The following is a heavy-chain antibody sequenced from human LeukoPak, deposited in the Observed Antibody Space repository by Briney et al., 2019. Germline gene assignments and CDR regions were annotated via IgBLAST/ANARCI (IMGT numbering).Heavy chain of an antibody. D-gene: IGHD5-12*01. CDR1: GFTFSSYS. V-gene: IGHV3-48*04. J-gene: IGHJ4*02. CDR2: ISSSSSTI. CDR3: ARERGDSGYDYVSVPPYFDY. Sequence: GGSLRLSCAASGFTFSSYSMNWVRQAPGKGLEWVSYISSSSSTIYYADYVKGRFTISRDNAKNSLYLQMNSLRAEDTAVYYCARERGDSGYDYVSVPPYFDYWGQGTLVTVSS.